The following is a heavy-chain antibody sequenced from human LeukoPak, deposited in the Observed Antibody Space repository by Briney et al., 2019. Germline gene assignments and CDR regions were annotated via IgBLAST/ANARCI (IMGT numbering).Heavy chain of an antibody. Sequence: ASVKVSRKVSGYTLTELSMHWVRQAPGKGLEWMGGFDPENGETIYAQDFQGGVTMTEDTSTDTAYMELSSLTSEDTAVYYCAAVKLTIIYVTYFDYWGQGTLVTVSS. D-gene: IGHD3-10*01. V-gene: IGHV1-24*01. CDR3: AAVKLTIIYVTYFDY. CDR2: FDPENGET. J-gene: IGHJ4*02. CDR1: GYTLTELS.